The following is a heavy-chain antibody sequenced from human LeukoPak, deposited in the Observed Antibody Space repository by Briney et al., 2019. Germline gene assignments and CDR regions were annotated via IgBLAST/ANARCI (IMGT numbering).Heavy chain of an antibody. J-gene: IGHJ4*02. CDR1: GFTFNKYW. D-gene: IGHD3-10*01. CDR2: VNQEGTEK. V-gene: IGHV3-7*01. CDR3: ARSKAGGY. Sequence: GGSLSPSCAAPGFTFNKYWMTWVRPAPGKGLEWVANVNQEGTEKYFLDSVKGRFNISRDKSKNSLYLHMNSLRAEDTAVYYCARSKAGGYWGQGTLVIVST.